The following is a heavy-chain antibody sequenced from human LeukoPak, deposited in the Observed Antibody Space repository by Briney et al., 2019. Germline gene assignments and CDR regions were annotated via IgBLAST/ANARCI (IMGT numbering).Heavy chain of an antibody. V-gene: IGHV3-30*02. CDR3: VRSLSDYDRNFDY. D-gene: IGHD5-12*01. J-gene: IGHJ4*02. CDR1: GFTFSSYG. CDR2: IRYDGSNK. Sequence: GGSLRLSCAASGFTFSSYGMHWVRQAPGKGLEWVAFIRYDGSNKYYADSVKGRFTISRDNAKNSLYLQMNSLRAEDTAVYYCVRSLSDYDRNFDYWGQGTLVTVSS.